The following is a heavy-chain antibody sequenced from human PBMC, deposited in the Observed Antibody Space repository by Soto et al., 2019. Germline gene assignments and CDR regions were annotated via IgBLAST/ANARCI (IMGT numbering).Heavy chain of an antibody. CDR2: ISAYNGNT. V-gene: IGHV1-18*01. CDR3: AREITPTTVTMNWFDP. Sequence: QVPLVQSGAEVKKTGASVKVSCKASGYTFTSYGISWVRQAPGQGLEWMGWISAYNGNTNYAQKLQGRVTMTTDTSTSTDYMELRSLRSDDTAVYYCAREITPTTVTMNWFDPWGQGTLVTVSS. D-gene: IGHD4-17*01. CDR1: GYTFTSYG. J-gene: IGHJ5*02.